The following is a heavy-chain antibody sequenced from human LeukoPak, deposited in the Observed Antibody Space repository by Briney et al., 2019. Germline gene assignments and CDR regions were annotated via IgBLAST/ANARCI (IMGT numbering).Heavy chain of an antibody. J-gene: IGHJ4*02. V-gene: IGHV3-21*04. D-gene: IGHD3-22*01. CDR2: IGSSSSYI. CDR3: ARGYYYDSSTYPGDY. CDR1: GFTFSSYS. Sequence: GGSLRLSCAASGFTFSSYSMHWVRQAPGKGLEWVSFIGSSSSYIHYSDSVKGRFTISRDNAKNSLYLQMNTLRAEDTALYYCARGYYYDSSTYPGDYWGQGTLVTVSS.